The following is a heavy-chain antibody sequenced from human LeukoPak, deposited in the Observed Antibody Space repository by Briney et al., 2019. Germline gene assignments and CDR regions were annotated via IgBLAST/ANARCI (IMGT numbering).Heavy chain of an antibody. CDR3: ARDEYYYGSGSPNRYYYYYGMDV. V-gene: IGHV3-30-3*01. Sequence: NPGGSLRLSCAAAGFTFSSYAMHWVRQAPGKGLEWVAVIPYDGSNKYYADSVKGRFTISRDNSKNTLYLQMNSLRAEDTAVYYCARDEYYYGSGSPNRYYYYYGMDVWGQGTTVTVSS. D-gene: IGHD3-10*01. J-gene: IGHJ6*02. CDR2: IPYDGSNK. CDR1: GFTFSSYA.